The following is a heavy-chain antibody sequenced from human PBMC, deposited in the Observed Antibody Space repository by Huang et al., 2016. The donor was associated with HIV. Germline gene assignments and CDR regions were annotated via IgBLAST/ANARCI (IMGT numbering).Heavy chain of an antibody. Sequence: EVQLVESGGGLVQPGGSLRLSCAASGFTFSSYWMHWVRQVPGKGLVVVSHIKREGSSTSYADTVKCRFTISRDNAKNTLYLQMNSLRAEDTAVYYCARGSRQGKYYYGSGTAYWGQGTLVTVSS. CDR2: IKREGSST. D-gene: IGHD3-10*01. V-gene: IGHV3-74*01. J-gene: IGHJ4*02. CDR3: ARGSRQGKYYYGSGTAY. CDR1: GFTFSSYW.